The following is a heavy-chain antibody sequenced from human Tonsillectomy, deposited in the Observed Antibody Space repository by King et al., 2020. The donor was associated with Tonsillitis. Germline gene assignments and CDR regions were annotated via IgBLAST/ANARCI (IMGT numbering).Heavy chain of an antibody. Sequence: QLQESGPGLVKPSQTLSLTCAVSGGSMSSGSYYWSWIRQPAGKGLEWIGRIHISGSTNYNPSLKRRVTMSVDTSKSQFSLRLSSVTAADTAVYYCVRDNDYGDSYYYYYMDVWGKGTTVTVSS. CDR2: IHISGST. V-gene: IGHV4-61*02. CDR3: VRDNDYGDSYYYYYMDV. D-gene: IGHD4-17*01. CDR1: GGSMSSGSYY. J-gene: IGHJ6*03.